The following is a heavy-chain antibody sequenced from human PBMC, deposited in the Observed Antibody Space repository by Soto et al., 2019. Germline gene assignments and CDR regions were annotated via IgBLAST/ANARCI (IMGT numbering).Heavy chain of an antibody. CDR1: GYSFTNYW. CDR3: ARHRYSSGWYQAFDI. J-gene: IGHJ3*02. V-gene: IGHV5-51*01. D-gene: IGHD6-19*01. Sequence: GESLKISCKGSGYSFTNYWIGWVRQMPGKGLEWMGIIYPGDSDTRYSPSFQGQVTISADKSISTAFLQWSSLKASDTAMYYCARHRYSSGWYQAFDIWGQGTRVTVSS. CDR2: IYPGDSDT.